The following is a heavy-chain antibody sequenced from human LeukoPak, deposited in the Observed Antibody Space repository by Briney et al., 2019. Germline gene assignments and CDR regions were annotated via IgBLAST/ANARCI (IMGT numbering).Heavy chain of an antibody. Sequence: SQTLSLTCTVSGGSISSGGHYWSWIRQHPGKGLEWIGYIYYSGSTYYNPSLKSRVTISVDTSKNQFSLKLSSVTAADTAVYYCARASWGYCSSTSCQGGNAFDIWGQGTMVTVSS. D-gene: IGHD2-2*01. CDR1: GGSISSGGHY. CDR2: IYYSGST. J-gene: IGHJ3*02. V-gene: IGHV4-31*03. CDR3: ARASWGYCSSTSCQGGNAFDI.